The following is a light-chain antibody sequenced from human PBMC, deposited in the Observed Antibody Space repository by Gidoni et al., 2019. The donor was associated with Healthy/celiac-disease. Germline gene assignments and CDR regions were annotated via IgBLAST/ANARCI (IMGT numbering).Light chain of an antibody. CDR1: QSVSSSY. V-gene: IGKV3-20*01. CDR2: GAS. CDR3: QQYGSSPRT. Sequence: VSQSVSSSYLAWYQQKPGQAPRLLIYGASSRATGIPDRFSGSGSGTDFTLTISRLEPEDFAVYYCQQYGSSPRTFGQGTKVEIK. J-gene: IGKJ1*01.